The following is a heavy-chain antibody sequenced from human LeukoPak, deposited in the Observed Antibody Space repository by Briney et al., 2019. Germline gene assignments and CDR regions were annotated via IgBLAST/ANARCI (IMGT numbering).Heavy chain of an antibody. Sequence: GRSLRLSCAASGFTFSSYAMHWVRRAPGKGLEWVAVISYDGSNKYYADSVKGRFTISRDNSKNTLYLQMNSLRAEDTAVYYCATMCWQWLVCIDHWGQGTLVTVSS. J-gene: IGHJ4*02. V-gene: IGHV3-30-3*01. CDR2: ISYDGSNK. D-gene: IGHD6-19*01. CDR1: GFTFSSYA. CDR3: ATMCWQWLVCIDH.